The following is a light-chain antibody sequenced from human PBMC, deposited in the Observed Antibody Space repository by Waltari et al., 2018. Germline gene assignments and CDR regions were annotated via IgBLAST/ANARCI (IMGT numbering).Light chain of an antibody. J-gene: IGLJ2*01. CDR1: ALPKKY. CDR3: YSTDSSGDHQV. Sequence: SYELTQPPSVSVSPGQTARITCPGAALPKKYAYWYQQKSGQAPVLVIFEDSKRPSGIPERFSGSSSGTVATLTISGAQVEDEADYYCYSTDSSGDHQVFGGGTKLTVL. CDR2: EDS. V-gene: IGLV3-10*01.